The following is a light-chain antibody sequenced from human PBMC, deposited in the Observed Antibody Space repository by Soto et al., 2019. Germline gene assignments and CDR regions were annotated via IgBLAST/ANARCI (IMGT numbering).Light chain of an antibody. J-gene: IGLJ1*01. CDR3: CSYAGTSTHV. V-gene: IGLV2-23*01. CDR2: EAN. CDR1: SSDVGSYNF. Sequence: QSALTQPASVSGSPGQSVTISCTGTSSDVGSYNFVSWYQQYPGKVPKIMIYEANKRPAGSSNRFSCSKSGNMASLTISGLQAEDEADYYCCSYAGTSTHVYGAGTQLTVL.